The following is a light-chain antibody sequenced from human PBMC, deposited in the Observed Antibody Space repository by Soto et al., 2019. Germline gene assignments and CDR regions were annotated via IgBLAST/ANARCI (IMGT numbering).Light chain of an antibody. Sequence: EIVLTQSPGTLSLSPGERATLSCRASQSVPSTYLAWYQQKPGQAPRLLIYGASTRATGIPARFSGSGSGTDFTLTISSLQPDDFATYFCQQYQTYSTFGQGTRLDIK. CDR3: QQYQTYST. V-gene: IGKV3-20*01. J-gene: IGKJ5*01. CDR1: QSVPSTY. CDR2: GAS.